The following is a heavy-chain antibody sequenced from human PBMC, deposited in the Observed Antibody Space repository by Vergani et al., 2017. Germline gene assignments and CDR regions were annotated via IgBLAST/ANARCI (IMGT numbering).Heavy chain of an antibody. CDR2: INHSGST. CDR3: ARGTGITIFGVVIENYFDY. Sequence: QVQLQQWGAGLLKPSETLSLTCAVYGGSLSGYYWSWIRQPPGKGLEWIGEINHSGSTTYNPSLKSRVTISVDTSKNQFSLKLSSVTAADTAVYYCARGTGITIFGVVIENYFDYWGQGTLVTVSS. D-gene: IGHD3-3*01. V-gene: IGHV4-34*01. CDR1: GGSLSGYY. J-gene: IGHJ4*02.